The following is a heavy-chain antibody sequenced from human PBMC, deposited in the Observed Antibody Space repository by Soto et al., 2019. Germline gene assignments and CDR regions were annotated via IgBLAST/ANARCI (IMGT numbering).Heavy chain of an antibody. Sequence: GASVKVSCKASGYTFTGHYMHWVRQAPGQGLEWMGWINPNSGGTNYAQKFQGWVTMTRDTSISTAYMELSRLRSDDTAVYYCARDGGGSYYASMDVWGQGTTVTVSS. CDR1: GYTFTGHY. CDR2: INPNSGGT. D-gene: IGHD1-26*01. J-gene: IGHJ6*02. CDR3: ARDGGGSYYASMDV. V-gene: IGHV1-2*04.